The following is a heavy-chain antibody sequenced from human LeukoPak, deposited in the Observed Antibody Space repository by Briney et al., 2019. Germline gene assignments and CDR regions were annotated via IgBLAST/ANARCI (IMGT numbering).Heavy chain of an antibody. CDR1: GFTFSSYG. V-gene: IGHV3-30*02. CDR2: MRYDGSKK. CDR3: ARDLDFDY. Sequence: GGSLRLSCAASGFTFSSYGMHWVRQAPGKGLEWVAFMRYDGSKKYYADSVKGRFTISRDNSKNSLYLQMNSLRAEDTAVYYCARDLDFDYWGQGTLVTVSS. J-gene: IGHJ4*02.